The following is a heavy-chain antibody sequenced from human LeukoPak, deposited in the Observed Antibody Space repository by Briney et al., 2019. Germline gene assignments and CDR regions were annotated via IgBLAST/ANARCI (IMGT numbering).Heavy chain of an antibody. CDR3: ARHEPGAFGVVIKVGWFDP. CDR2: IYYSGST. J-gene: IGHJ5*02. Sequence: SETLSLTCTVSGGSISSGDYYWSWIRQPPGKGLEWIGYIYYSGSTYYNPSLKSRVTISVDTSKSQFSLKLSSVTAADTAVYYCARHEPGAFGVVIKVGWFDPWGQGTLVTVSS. D-gene: IGHD3-3*01. CDR1: GGSISSGDYY. V-gene: IGHV4-30-4*01.